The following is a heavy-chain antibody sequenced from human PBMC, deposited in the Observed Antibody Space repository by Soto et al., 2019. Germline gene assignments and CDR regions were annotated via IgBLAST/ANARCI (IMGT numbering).Heavy chain of an antibody. D-gene: IGHD2-2*01. CDR1: GLSFSSHA. Sequence: EVHLLESGGGFVQPGGSLRLSCVASGLSFSSHAMTWVRQAPGKGLEWVSVISAGSGNTYYAESVKGRFTVSRDNSKNTLWLQMDSLRVEDTGLYYCARQKLKSSTWYGSLDSWGQGTLVTVSS. CDR3: ARQKLKSSTWYGSLDS. J-gene: IGHJ4*02. V-gene: IGHV3-23*01. CDR2: ISAGSGNT.